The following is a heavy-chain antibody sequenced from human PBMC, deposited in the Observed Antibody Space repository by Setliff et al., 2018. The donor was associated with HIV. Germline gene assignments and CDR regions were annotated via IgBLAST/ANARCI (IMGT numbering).Heavy chain of an antibody. CDR3: ARAGSMVRGVIISAIDI. CDR1: DGSVSGYS. D-gene: IGHD3-10*01. CDR2: IYTSGTT. J-gene: IGHJ3*02. Sequence: SETLSLTCSVSDGSVSGYSWSWIRQPAGKGLEWIGRIYTSGTTNYNPSLKSRVTMSVDTSKNQFSLKLSSVTAADTAVYCCARAGSMVRGVIISAIDIWGQGTMVTVTS. V-gene: IGHV4-4*07.